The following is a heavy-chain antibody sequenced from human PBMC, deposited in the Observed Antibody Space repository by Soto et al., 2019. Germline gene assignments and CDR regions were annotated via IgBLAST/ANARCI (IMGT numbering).Heavy chain of an antibody. D-gene: IGHD2-15*01. CDR1: GYTFTSYG. CDR3: ARGYCSGGSCSPEITYYYYYYMDV. J-gene: IGHJ6*03. CDR2: ISAYNGNT. V-gene: IGHV1-18*01. Sequence: ASVKVSCKASGYTFTSYGISWVRQAPGQGLEWMGWISAYNGNTNYAQKLQGRVTMTTDTSTSTAYMELRSLRSGDTAVYYCARGYCSGGSCSPEITYYYYYYMDVWGKGTTVTVSS.